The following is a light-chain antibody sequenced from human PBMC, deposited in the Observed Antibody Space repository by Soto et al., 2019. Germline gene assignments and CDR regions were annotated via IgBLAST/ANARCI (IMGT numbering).Light chain of an antibody. J-gene: IGKJ1*01. CDR2: KAS. CDR1: QTISNW. CDR3: QQYNSYSQT. V-gene: IGKV1-5*03. Sequence: IQMTQSPSTLSASVGDRVTITCRASQTISNWLAWYQQKPGKAPKLLIYKASTLESGVPSRFSGSGSGTEFTLTIRSLQPEDFATYYCQQYNSYSQTFGQGTKVEIK.